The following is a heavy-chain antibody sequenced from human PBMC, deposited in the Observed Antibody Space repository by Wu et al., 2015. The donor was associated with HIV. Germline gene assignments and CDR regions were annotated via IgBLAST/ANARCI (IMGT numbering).Heavy chain of an antibody. CDR3: ATIGWPIAAAGYKVYYYYYGMDV. Sequence: QVQLVQSGAEVKKPGASVKVSCKVSGYTLTELSMHWVRQAPGKGLEWMGGFDPEDGETIYAQKFQGRVTMTEDTSTDTAYMELSSLRSEDTAVYYCATIGWPIAAAGYKVYYYYYGMDVVGPRDHGHRLL. V-gene: IGHV1-24*01. J-gene: IGHJ6*02. CDR2: FDPEDGET. D-gene: IGHD6-13*01. CDR1: GYTLTELS.